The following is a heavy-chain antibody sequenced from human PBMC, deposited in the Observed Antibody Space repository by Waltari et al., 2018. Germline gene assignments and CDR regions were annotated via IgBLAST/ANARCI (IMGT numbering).Heavy chain of an antibody. CDR2: ISNIGSTI. V-gene: IGHV3-48*03. D-gene: IGHD2-2*01. CDR3: ARDSLIPVAPDGFDV. J-gene: IGHJ3*01. CDR1: GFTLRAYE. Sequence: DEQLVESGGGLVQPGGSLRLSCAASGFTLRAYEMNWVRQAPGKGPEWISYISNIGSTIYYADSVKGRFTISRDNAKNSLYLQMDSLRAEDTAVYYCARDSLIPVAPDGFDVWGQGTMVTVSS.